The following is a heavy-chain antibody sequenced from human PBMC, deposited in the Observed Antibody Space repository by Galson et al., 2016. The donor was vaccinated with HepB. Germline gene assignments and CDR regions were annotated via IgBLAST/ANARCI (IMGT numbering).Heavy chain of an antibody. CDR3: AREGYGGFDC. Sequence: SLRLSCAASGFTFSAYWMSWVRQAPGKGLEWVANIKQNGREKDYVDSVKGRFTISRDNAKNSLYLQMNSLRAEDTAVYYCAREGYGGFDCWGQGDLVTVSS. J-gene: IGHJ4*02. CDR2: IKQNGREK. V-gene: IGHV3-7*03. CDR1: GFTFSAYW. D-gene: IGHD4-23*01.